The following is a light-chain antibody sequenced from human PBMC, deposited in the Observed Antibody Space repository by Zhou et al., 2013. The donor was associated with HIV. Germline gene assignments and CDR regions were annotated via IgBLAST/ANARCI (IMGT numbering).Light chain of an antibody. CDR1: QSISNW. V-gene: IGKV1-5*03. J-gene: IGKJ1*01. CDR3: QQYHSSSQT. CDR2: KAT. Sequence: DIQMTQSPSTLSASVGDRVTITCRASQSISNWLAWYQQKPGKAPKVLIYKATSLESGVPSRFSGSGSGTEFTLTITSLQPDDFATYYCQQYHSSSQTFGQ.